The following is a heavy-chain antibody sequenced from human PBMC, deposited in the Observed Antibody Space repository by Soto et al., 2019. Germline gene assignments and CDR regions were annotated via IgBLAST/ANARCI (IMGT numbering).Heavy chain of an antibody. J-gene: IGHJ4*02. Sequence: QLQLQESGSGLVKPSQTLSLTCAVSGGSISSGGYSWSWIRQPPGKGLEWIGYIYHSGSTYYNPSLKSRVTISVDRSKNQFSLKLSSETAADTAVYYCASSSAYSSGWPYWGQGTLVTVSS. CDR3: ASSSAYSSGWPY. D-gene: IGHD6-19*01. CDR2: IYHSGST. V-gene: IGHV4-30-2*01. CDR1: GGSISSGGYS.